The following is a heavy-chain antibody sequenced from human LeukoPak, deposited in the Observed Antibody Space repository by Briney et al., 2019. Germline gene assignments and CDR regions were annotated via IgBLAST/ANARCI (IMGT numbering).Heavy chain of an antibody. V-gene: IGHV3-33*01. J-gene: IGHJ4*02. D-gene: IGHD3-22*01. CDR3: ARDRGGIDSSGFDY. CDR1: DFTFSSYG. Sequence: GGSLRLSCAASDFTFSSYGMHWVRQAPGRGLEWVAVIWYAGSNKNYADSVKGRFTISRDISKNSLYLQMNSLRAEDTAVYYCARDRGGIDSSGFDYWGQGTLVTVSS. CDR2: IWYAGSNK.